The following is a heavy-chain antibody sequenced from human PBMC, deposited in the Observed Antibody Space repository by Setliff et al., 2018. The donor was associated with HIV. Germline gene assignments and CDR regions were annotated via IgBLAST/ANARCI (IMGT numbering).Heavy chain of an antibody. Sequence: TLSLTCTVSGGSISSGNYYWSWIRQPAGKGLEWIGHISTSGRTNYNPSLMSRLTISVDTPKNQFSLKLSSVTAADTAVYHCARADNYYYDSGAFKSGLDAFDIWGQGTMVTVSS. V-gene: IGHV4-61*09. CDR3: ARADNYYYDSGAFKSGLDAFDI. D-gene: IGHD3-22*01. CDR2: ISTSGRT. J-gene: IGHJ3*02. CDR1: GGSISSGNYY.